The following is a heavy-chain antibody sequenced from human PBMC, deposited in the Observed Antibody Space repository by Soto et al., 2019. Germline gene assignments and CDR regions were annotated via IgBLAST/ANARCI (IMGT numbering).Heavy chain of an antibody. Sequence: QVQLVESGGGVVQPGRSLTLSCAASGFTFSSYAIHWVRQAPGKGLEWVAVISYDGSNKNYADSVKGRFTISRDNSKSTLYLQVNSLRVDDTAVYCCARDRHGFWSVMSHSYYGMDVWGQGTTVTVSS. CDR3: ARDRHGFWSVMSHSYYGMDV. CDR2: ISYDGSNK. CDR1: GFTFSSYA. D-gene: IGHD3-3*01. V-gene: IGHV3-30-3*01. J-gene: IGHJ6*02.